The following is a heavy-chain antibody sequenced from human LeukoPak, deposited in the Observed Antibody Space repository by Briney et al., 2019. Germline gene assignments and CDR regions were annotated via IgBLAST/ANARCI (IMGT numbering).Heavy chain of an antibody. D-gene: IGHD4-17*01. CDR1: GFTFSSYA. Sequence: GGSLRLSCAASGFTFSSYAMHWVRQAPGKGLEWVAVISYDGSNKYYADSVKGRFTISRDNSKNTLYLQMNSLRAEDTAVYYCARDATTVTTRGAFDILGQGTMVTVSS. CDR3: ARDATTVTTRGAFDI. CDR2: ISYDGSNK. V-gene: IGHV3-30-3*01. J-gene: IGHJ3*02.